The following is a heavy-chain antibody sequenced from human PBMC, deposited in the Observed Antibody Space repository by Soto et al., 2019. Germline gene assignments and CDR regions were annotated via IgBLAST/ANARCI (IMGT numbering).Heavy chain of an antibody. J-gene: IGHJ6*03. Sequence: PGGSLRLSCAASGFTLSSYSMSLGRQAPGKGVEWVSAISGSGGSTYYADSVKGRFTISRDNSKNTLYLQMNSLRAEDTAVYYCAKAASKRRVRGNYYYMDVWGKGTTVTVSS. CDR1: GFTLSSYS. V-gene: IGHV3-23*01. CDR2: ISGSGGST. D-gene: IGHD3-10*01. CDR3: AKAASKRRVRGNYYYMDV.